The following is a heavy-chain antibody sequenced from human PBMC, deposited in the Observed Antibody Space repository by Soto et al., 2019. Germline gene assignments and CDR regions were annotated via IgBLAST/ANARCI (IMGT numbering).Heavy chain of an antibody. D-gene: IGHD3-22*01. Sequence: QVQLLQSGAEVKKPGSSVKVSCKASGGTFSSYAISWVRQAPGQGLEWMGGIIPIFGTANYAQKFQGRVTITADESTSTAYMELSSLRSEDTAVYYCASPRQYYYDSSGYYLYAFDIWGQGTMVTVSS. CDR3: ASPRQYYYDSSGYYLYAFDI. J-gene: IGHJ3*02. CDR2: IIPIFGTA. V-gene: IGHV1-69*01. CDR1: GGTFSSYA.